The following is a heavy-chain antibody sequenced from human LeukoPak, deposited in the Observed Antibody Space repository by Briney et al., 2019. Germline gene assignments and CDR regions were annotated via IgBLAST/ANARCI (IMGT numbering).Heavy chain of an antibody. CDR3: ARVSVIAAAGTTGFYYYMDV. Sequence: PSETLSLTCTVSGGSISSGSYYWSWIRQPAGKGLEWIGRIYTSGSTNYNPSLKSRVTISVDTFKNQFSLKLSSVTAADTAVYYCARVSVIAAAGTTGFYYYMDVWGKGTTVTISS. CDR2: IYTSGST. V-gene: IGHV4-61*02. D-gene: IGHD6-13*01. J-gene: IGHJ6*03. CDR1: GGSISSGSYY.